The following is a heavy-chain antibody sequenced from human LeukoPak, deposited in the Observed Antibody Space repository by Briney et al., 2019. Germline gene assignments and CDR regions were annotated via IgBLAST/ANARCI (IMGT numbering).Heavy chain of an antibody. J-gene: IGHJ4*02. D-gene: IGHD3-10*01. CDR1: GGSFSGYY. CDR2: INHSGST. CDR3: ARAVGSRPLDY. V-gene: IGHV4-34*01. Sequence: SETLSLTCAVYGGSFSGYYWSWIRQPPGKGLEWIGEINHSGSTNYNPSLKSRVTISVDTSKNQFSPKLSSVTAADTAVYYCARAVGSRPLDYWGQGTLVTVSS.